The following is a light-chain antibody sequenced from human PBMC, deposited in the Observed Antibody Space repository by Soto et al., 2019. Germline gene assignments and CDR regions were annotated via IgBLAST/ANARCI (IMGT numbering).Light chain of an antibody. J-gene: IGLJ3*02. V-gene: IGLV2-23*01. CDR1: SSDVGSYNL. CDR3: CSYASSGTVV. CDR2: GDS. Sequence: QSALTQPASVSGSPGQSITISCTGTSSDVGSYNLVSWYQQHPGKAPKLMVYGDSKRPSGVSNRFSGSKSGNTASLTISGLQAEDEADYHCCSYASSGTVVFGGGTKLTVL.